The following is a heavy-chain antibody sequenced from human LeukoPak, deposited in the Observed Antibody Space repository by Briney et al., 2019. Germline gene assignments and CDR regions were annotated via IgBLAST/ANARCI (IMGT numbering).Heavy chain of an antibody. D-gene: IGHD3-22*01. CDR1: GFTFSSYW. J-gene: IGHJ4*02. V-gene: IGHV3-7*03. CDR2: IHKDGRVM. CDR3: ASSHDSSGND. Sequence: GVLRLSFAASGFTFSSYWMSWVRQAPGKGLEWVGDIHKDGRVMFYAASVKGRFTISRDNAKNSLYLDMNSLRDEDTAIYYCASSHDSSGNDWGQGTLVTVSS.